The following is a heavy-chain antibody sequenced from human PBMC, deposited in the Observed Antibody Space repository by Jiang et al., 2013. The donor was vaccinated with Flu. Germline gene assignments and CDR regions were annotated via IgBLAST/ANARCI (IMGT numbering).Heavy chain of an antibody. J-gene: IGHJ3*02. CDR1: GGTFSSYA. CDR3: ASGGLYDILTGYREGAFDI. D-gene: IGHD3-9*01. Sequence: EVKKPGSSVKVSCKASGGTFSSYAISWVRQTPGQGLEWMGGIIPILGIANYAQKFQGRVTITADKSTSTAYMELSSLRSEDTAVYYCASGGLYDILTGYREGAFDIWGQGTMVTVSS. V-gene: IGHV1-69*10. CDR2: IIPILGIA.